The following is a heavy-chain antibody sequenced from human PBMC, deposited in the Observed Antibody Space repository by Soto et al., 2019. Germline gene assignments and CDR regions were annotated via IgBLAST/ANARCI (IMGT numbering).Heavy chain of an antibody. Sequence: SETLSLTCAVYGGSFSGYYLSWIRQPPGKGLEWIGEINHSGSTNYNPSLKSRVTISVDTSKNQFSLKLSSVTAADTAVYYCARTRYCSSTSCYDQTWDYWGQGTLVTVSS. CDR1: GGSFSGYY. CDR3: ARTRYCSSTSCYDQTWDY. D-gene: IGHD2-2*01. CDR2: INHSGST. V-gene: IGHV4-34*01. J-gene: IGHJ4*02.